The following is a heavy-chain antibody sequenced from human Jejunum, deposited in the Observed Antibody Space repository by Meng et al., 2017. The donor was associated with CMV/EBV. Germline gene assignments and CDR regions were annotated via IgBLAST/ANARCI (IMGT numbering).Heavy chain of an antibody. J-gene: IGHJ4*02. V-gene: IGHV4-39*07. D-gene: IGHD6-6*01. CDR2: IYYSGST. CDR1: GDSISGSTYY. CDR3: ARMTYSSSPVD. Sequence: LREWGPGLGRPPETPSLHCIVSGDSISGSTYYWGWIRQPPGKGLEWIGNIYYSGSTYYTPSLKSRVSISVDTSTNQFSLRLSSMTAADTAVYYCARMTYSSSPVDWGQGTLVTVSS.